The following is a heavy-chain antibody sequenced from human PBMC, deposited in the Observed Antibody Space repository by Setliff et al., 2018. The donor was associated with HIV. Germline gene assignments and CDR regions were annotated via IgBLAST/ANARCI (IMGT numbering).Heavy chain of an antibody. CDR1: GGSFTSYT. V-gene: IGHV1-69*04. D-gene: IGHD3-22*01. Sequence: SVKVSCKASGGSFTSYTFSWVRQAPGQGPEWMGRIIPIVTIAHYAEQFVGRVTITADESTSTTYMEVSSLRSEDTAVYYCARERPGDHYESTGYQLADWFDPWGQGTLVTVSS. CDR3: ARERPGDHYESTGYQLADWFDP. CDR2: IIPIVTIA. J-gene: IGHJ5*02.